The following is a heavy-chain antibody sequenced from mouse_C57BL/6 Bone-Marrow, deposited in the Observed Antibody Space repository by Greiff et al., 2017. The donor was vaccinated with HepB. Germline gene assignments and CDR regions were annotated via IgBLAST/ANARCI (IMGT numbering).Heavy chain of an antibody. D-gene: IGHD2-4*01. Sequence: QVQLKESGPGLVQPSQSLSITCTVSGFSLTSYGVHWVRQSPGKGLEWLGVIWRGGSTDYNAAFMSRLSITKDNSKSQVFFKMNSLQADDTAIYYCAKIYYDYDDGLYYAMDYWGQGTSVTVSS. V-gene: IGHV2-5*01. CDR1: GFSLTSYG. CDR2: IWRGGST. CDR3: AKIYYDYDDGLYYAMDY. J-gene: IGHJ4*01.